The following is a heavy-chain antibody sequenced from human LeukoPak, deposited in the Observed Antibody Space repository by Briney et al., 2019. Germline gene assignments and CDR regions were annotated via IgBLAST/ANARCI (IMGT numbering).Heavy chain of an antibody. Sequence: ASVKVSCKASGYTFTSYGISWVRQAPGQGLEWMGWISAYNGNTNYAQKLQGRVTMTTDTSTSTAYMELRSLRSDDTAVYYCARCLAYYDFWSGYYTARQNDYWGQGTLVTVSS. V-gene: IGHV1-18*01. CDR1: GYTFTSYG. CDR3: ARCLAYYDFWSGYYTARQNDY. J-gene: IGHJ4*02. CDR2: ISAYNGNT. D-gene: IGHD3-3*01.